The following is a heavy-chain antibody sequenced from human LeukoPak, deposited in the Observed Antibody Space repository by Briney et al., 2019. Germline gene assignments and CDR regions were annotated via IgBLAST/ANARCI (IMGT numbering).Heavy chain of an antibody. V-gene: IGHV3-7*01. Sequence: GGSLRLSCAASGFTFSGYWMSWVRQAPGKGLEWVANIDQDGSEKYYVDSVKGRFSIAKDNAKNALFLQMNSLRAEDTAVYYCARIRGGTSATISYWGQGTLVTVSS. CDR1: GFTFSGYW. D-gene: IGHD1-26*01. CDR2: IDQDGSEK. CDR3: ARIRGGTSATISY. J-gene: IGHJ4*02.